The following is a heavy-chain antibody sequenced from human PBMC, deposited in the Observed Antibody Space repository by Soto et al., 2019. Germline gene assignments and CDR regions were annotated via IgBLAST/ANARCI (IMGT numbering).Heavy chain of an antibody. J-gene: IGHJ4*02. CDR3: ARKDYYGAGVYYFDH. D-gene: IGHD3-10*01. V-gene: IGHV1-3*01. CDR1: GYTFTAYP. CDR2: INAANGDT. Sequence: ASVKVSSKAFGYTFTAYPMHAVRQAPGQRLEWMGWINAANGDTGYSQKFHDRVTFTRDTSATTVYMELSSLTSEDTAVYYCARKDYYGAGVYYFDHWGEGTLVTVSS.